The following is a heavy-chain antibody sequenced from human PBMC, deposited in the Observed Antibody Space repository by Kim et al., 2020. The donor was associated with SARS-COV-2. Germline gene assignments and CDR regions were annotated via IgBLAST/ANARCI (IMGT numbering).Heavy chain of an antibody. D-gene: IGHD3-9*01. CDR3: ARGPDILTGPIDL. CDR1: GFTFKEYG. J-gene: IGHJ5*02. V-gene: IGHV3-20*04. Sequence: GGSLRLSCGTSGFTFKEYGMTWVRQVPGEGLECVAAITWNGGVTGYVDSVKGRFIISRDNANNFLYLQMNSLRVEDTAFYYCARGPDILTGPIDLWGQGT. CDR2: ITWNGGVT.